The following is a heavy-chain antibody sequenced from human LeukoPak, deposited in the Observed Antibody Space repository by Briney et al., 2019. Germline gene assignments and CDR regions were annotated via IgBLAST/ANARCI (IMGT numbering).Heavy chain of an antibody. V-gene: IGHV4-34*01. CDR2: INHSGST. D-gene: IGHD2-2*01. Sequence: SETLSLTCAVYGGSFSGYYWSWIRQPPGKGLEWIGEINHSGSTNYNPSLKSRVTISVDTSKNQFSLKLSSVTAADTAVYYCARGRSCSSTSCTIFDYWGQGTLVTVSS. CDR3: ARGRSCSSTSCTIFDY. J-gene: IGHJ4*02. CDR1: GGSFSGYY.